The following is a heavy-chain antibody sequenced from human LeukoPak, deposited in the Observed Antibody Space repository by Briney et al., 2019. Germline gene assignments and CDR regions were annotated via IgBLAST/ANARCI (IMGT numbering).Heavy chain of an antibody. J-gene: IGHJ4*02. CDR1: GFTFSSYW. CDR3: ASSGSYRFDY. CDR2: ITASGTAM. Sequence: TGGSLRLSCAASGFTFSSYWMSWVRQAPGKGLEWVSHITASGTAMFYADSVKGRFTISRDNAKNSLYLQMNSLRDEDTAVYYCASSGSYRFDYWGQGTLVTVSS. V-gene: IGHV3-48*02. D-gene: IGHD1-26*01.